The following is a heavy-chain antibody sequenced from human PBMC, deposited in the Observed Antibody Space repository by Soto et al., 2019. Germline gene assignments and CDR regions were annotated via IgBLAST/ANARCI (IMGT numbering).Heavy chain of an antibody. D-gene: IGHD3-3*01. CDR2: INHSGST. V-gene: IGHV4-34*01. CDR3: ARGELRFLEWPQRGYYYYGMDV. J-gene: IGHJ6*02. CDR1: GGSFSGYY. Sequence: SETLSLTCAVYGGSFSGYYWSWIRQPPGKGLEWIGEINHSGSTNYNPSLKSRVTISVDTSKNQFSLKLSSVTAADTAVYYCARGELRFLEWPQRGYYYYGMDVWGQGTTVTV.